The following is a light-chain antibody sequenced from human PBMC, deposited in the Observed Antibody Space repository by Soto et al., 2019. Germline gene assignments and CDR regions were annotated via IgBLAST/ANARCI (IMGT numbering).Light chain of an antibody. J-gene: IGKJ1*01. CDR2: GAS. CDR1: QSVSSSY. CDR3: QQSYSSPPT. Sequence: IILTKSPGTLSLSPGERATLSCRASQSVSSSYLAWYQQKPGQAPRLLIYGASSRATGIPDRFSGSGSGTDFTLTISRLEPEDFATYYCQQSYSSPPTFGQGTKV. V-gene: IGKV3-20*01.